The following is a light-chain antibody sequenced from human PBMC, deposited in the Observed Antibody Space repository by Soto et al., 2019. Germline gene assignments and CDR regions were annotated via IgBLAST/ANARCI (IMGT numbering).Light chain of an antibody. CDR2: DVT. J-gene: IGLJ2*01. CDR1: SSDVGGYNY. CDR3: RSYTSSRTLVV. V-gene: IGLV2-14*01. Sequence: QSALTQPASVSGSPGQSITISCTGTSSDVGGYNYVSWYQQHPGTAPKLMIYDVTDRPSGVSNRFSGSKSGNTASLAISGLQAEDEADYYCRSYTSSRTLVVFGGGTKLTVL.